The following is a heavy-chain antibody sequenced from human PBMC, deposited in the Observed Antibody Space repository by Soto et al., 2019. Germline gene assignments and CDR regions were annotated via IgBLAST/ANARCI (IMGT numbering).Heavy chain of an antibody. Sequence: GESLKISCKGSGYSFTSYWIGWVRQMPGKGLEWMGIIYPGDSDTRYSPSFQGQVTISADKSISTAYLQWSSLTASDTAMYYCARQGYGWVGELCPESMDVWGQGTRVTVSS. J-gene: IGHJ6*02. D-gene: IGHD3-10*01. CDR2: IYPGDSDT. CDR3: ARQGYGWVGELCPESMDV. CDR1: GYSFTSYW. V-gene: IGHV5-51*01.